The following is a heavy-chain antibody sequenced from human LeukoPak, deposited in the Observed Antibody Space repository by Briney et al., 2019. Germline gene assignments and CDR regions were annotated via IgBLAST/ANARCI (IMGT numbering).Heavy chain of an antibody. CDR1: VYSISSGYY. D-gene: IGHD4-23*01. Sequence: PSETLSLNCTVSVYSISSGYYWGWLRQPPGKGLEWIGSISHSGSTYYNPSLKSRATISVDTSKNQFSLKLSSVTAADTALYYCARVFGGNPTAFDYWGQGTLVTVSS. CDR3: ARVFGGNPTAFDY. CDR2: ISHSGST. J-gene: IGHJ4*02. V-gene: IGHV4-38-2*02.